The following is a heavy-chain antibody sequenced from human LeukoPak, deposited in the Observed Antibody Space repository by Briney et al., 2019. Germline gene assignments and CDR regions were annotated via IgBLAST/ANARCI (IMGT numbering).Heavy chain of an antibody. J-gene: IGHJ4*02. Sequence: SQTLSLTCTVSGGSISSGGYYWSWLRQHPGKGLEWIGYIYYSGSTYYNPSLKSRVTISVDTSKNQFSLKLSSVTAADTAVYYCASVITMVRGVSYWGQGTLVTVSS. CDR3: ASVITMVRGVSY. CDR2: IYYSGST. V-gene: IGHV4-31*03. CDR1: GGSISSGGYY. D-gene: IGHD3-10*01.